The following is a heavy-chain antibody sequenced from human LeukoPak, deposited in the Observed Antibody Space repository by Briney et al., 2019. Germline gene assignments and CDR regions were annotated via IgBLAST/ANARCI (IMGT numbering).Heavy chain of an antibody. J-gene: IGHJ5*02. D-gene: IGHD3-22*01. CDR3: ARYRAPARYYYDSSGYGLGFDP. Sequence: GGSLRLSCAASGFTVSSNYMSWVRQAPGKGLEWVSVIYSGGSTYYADSVKGRFTISRDNSKNTLYLQMNSLRAEDTAVYYCARYRAPARYYYDSSGYGLGFDPWGQGTLVTVSS. CDR2: IYSGGST. V-gene: IGHV3-53*01. CDR1: GFTVSSNY.